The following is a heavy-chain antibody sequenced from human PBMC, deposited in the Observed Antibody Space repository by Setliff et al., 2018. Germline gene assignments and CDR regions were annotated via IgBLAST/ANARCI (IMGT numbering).Heavy chain of an antibody. D-gene: IGHD2-15*01. CDR1: GGSISSSNW. Sequence: PSETLSLTCAVSGGSISSSNWWSWVRQPPGKGLEWIGEIYHSGSTNYNPSLKSRVTISVDTSKNQFSLRLSSVTAADTAVYHCARRYCSGGTCRHFDYWGQGTLVTVSS. J-gene: IGHJ4*02. V-gene: IGHV4-4*02. CDR3: ARRYCSGGTCRHFDY. CDR2: IYHSGST.